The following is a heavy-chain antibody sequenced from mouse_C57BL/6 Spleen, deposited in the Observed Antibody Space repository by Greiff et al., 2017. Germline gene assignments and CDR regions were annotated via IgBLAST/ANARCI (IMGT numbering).Heavy chain of an antibody. Sequence: QVTLKESGPGILQSSQTLSLTCSFSGFSLSTSGMGVSWIRQPSGKGLEWLAHIYWDDDKRYNPSLKSRLTISKDTSRNQVFLKITSVDTADTATYYCARRRGTGDAMDYWGQGTSVTVSS. V-gene: IGHV8-12*01. CDR2: IYWDDDK. CDR1: GFSLSTSGMG. D-gene: IGHD3-3*01. CDR3: ARRRGTGDAMDY. J-gene: IGHJ4*01.